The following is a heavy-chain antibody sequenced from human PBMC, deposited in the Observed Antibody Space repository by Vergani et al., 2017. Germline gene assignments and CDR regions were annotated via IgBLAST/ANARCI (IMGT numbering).Heavy chain of an antibody. CDR1: GFTFSDYY. D-gene: IGHD2-15*01. Sequence: QVQLVESGGGLVKPGGSLRLSCAASGFTFSDYYMSWIRQAPGKGLEWVSYISSSGSTIYYADSVKGRFTISRDNAKNSLYLQMNSLRAEDTAVYYCARGPPRDCSGGSCYNHYYYYYMDVWGKGTTVTVSS. CDR2: ISSSGSTI. CDR3: ARGPPRDCSGGSCYNHYYYYYMDV. V-gene: IGHV3-11*01. J-gene: IGHJ6*03.